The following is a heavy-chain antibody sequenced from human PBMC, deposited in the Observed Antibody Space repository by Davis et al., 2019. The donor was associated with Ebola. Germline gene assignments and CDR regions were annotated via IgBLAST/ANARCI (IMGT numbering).Heavy chain of an antibody. V-gene: IGHV3-23*01. CDR3: ARGYSYGYEVLGSFDY. Sequence: PGGSLRLSCAASGFTFSSYAMSWVRQAPGKGLEWVSAISGSGGSTYYADSVKGRFTISRDNSKNTLYLQMNSLRAEDTAVYYCARGYSYGYEVLGSFDYWGQGTLVTVSS. CDR1: GFTFSSYA. CDR2: ISGSGGST. D-gene: IGHD5-18*01. J-gene: IGHJ4*02.